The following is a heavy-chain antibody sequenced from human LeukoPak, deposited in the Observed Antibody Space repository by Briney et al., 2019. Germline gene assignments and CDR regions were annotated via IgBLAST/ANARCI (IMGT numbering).Heavy chain of an antibody. Sequence: PGGSLRLSCAASGFTFSRYCMIWVRQAPGKGLEWVANIKQDGSEKHHGASVKGRFTISRDNAKNSLYLQMNSLRVEDTAVYYCVKHETGPEYWGQGTLVAVSS. D-gene: IGHD1-14*01. J-gene: IGHJ4*02. V-gene: IGHV3-7*01. CDR1: GFTFSRYC. CDR2: IKQDGSEK. CDR3: VKHETGPEY.